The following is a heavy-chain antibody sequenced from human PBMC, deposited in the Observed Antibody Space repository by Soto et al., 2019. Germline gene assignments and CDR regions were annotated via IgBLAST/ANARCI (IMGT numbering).Heavy chain of an antibody. CDR1: GYTFTSYY. Sequence: ASVKVSCKASGYTFTSYYMHWVRQAPGQGLEWMGIINPSGGSTSYAQKFQGRVTMTRDTSTSTVYMELSSLRSEDTAVYYCAILVPAAIPYYYYDMDAWGQGTPVTVS. CDR2: INPSGGST. V-gene: IGHV1-46*03. D-gene: IGHD2-2*01. J-gene: IGHJ6*02. CDR3: AILVPAAIPYYYYDMDA.